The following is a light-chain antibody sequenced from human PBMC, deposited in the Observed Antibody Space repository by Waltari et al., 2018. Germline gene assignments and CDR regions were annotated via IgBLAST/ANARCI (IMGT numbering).Light chain of an antibody. Sequence: DIVMTQSPDSLAVSLGERATINCKSSQSVLHNSFNRNYIAWYQHKPGQPPKLLIYSASTRASGVPERFSGIRFVSDFTLTISNLQAEDVSVYYCQHYLRPPFTFGPGTHVEI. V-gene: IGKV4-1*01. CDR1: QSVLHNSFNRNY. CDR2: SAS. J-gene: IGKJ3*01. CDR3: QHYLRPPFT.